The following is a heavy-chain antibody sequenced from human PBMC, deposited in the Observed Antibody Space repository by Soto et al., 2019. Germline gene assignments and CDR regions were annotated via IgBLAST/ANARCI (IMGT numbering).Heavy chain of an antibody. CDR2: IHYSGSP. CDR1: GGTISSSSYY. D-gene: IGHD5-18*01. J-gene: IGHJ5*02. Sequence: QLQLQESGPGLVKPSETLSLTCTVSGGTISSSSYYWGWIRQPPGKGLEWIASIHYSGSPYHNPSLRSRVTISVGTAKTQSALKVGAVTAAATAVYSCAGNLPSLLVMVTKPPGWFEPWGQGTLVTVST. V-gene: IGHV4-39*01. CDR3: AGNLPSLLVMVTKPPGWFEP.